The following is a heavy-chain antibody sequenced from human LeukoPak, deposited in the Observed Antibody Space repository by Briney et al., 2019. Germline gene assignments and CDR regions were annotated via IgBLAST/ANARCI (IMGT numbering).Heavy chain of an antibody. CDR1: GYTFTGYY. D-gene: IGHD3-22*01. CDR2: INPNSGGT. CDR3: ARDRFLKQQYYYDSSGYYHIDAFDI. V-gene: IGHV1-2*02. Sequence: ASVKVSCKASGYTFTGYYMHWVRQAPGQGLEWMGWINPNSGGTNYAQKFQGRVTMTRDTSISTAYMELSRLRSDDTAVYYCARDRFLKQQYYYDSSGYYHIDAFDIWGQGTMVTVSS. J-gene: IGHJ3*02.